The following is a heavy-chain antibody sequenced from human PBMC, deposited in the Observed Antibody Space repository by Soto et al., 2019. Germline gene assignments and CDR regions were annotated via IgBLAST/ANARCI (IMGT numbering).Heavy chain of an antibody. V-gene: IGHV4-59*08. CDR3: ARHAPLLGSWYYFDY. CDR1: GGSISSYY. CDR2: IYYSGST. D-gene: IGHD6-13*01. Sequence: SETLSLTCTVSGGSISSYYWSWIRQPPGKGLEWIGYIYYSGSTNYNPSLKSRVTISVDTSKNQFSLKLSSVTAADTAVYYCARHAPLLGSWYYFDYWGQGTLVTVSS. J-gene: IGHJ4*02.